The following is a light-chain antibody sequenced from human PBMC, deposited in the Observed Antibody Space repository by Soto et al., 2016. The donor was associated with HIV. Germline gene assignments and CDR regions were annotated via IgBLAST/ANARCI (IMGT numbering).Light chain of an antibody. Sequence: SSELTQDPAVSVALGQTVRITCRGRQPQKLLCKLVPARSQDRPLFLSSIGRNNRPSGIPDRFSGSTSGNTASLTITGAQAEDEADYYCNSRDNSDNPVVFGGGTKLTVL. CDR3: NSRDNSDNPVV. CDR1: PQKLL. J-gene: IGLJ2*01. V-gene: IGLV3-19*01. CDR2: GRN.